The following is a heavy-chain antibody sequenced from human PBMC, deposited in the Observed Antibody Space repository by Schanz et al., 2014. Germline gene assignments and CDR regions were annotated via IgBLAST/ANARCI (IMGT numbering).Heavy chain of an antibody. Sequence: QVYLVESGGDLVKPGGSLRLSCAASGFTFSDYYMAWIRQAPGKGLEWVSHISGSSIHKNYADSVKGRFSISRDNGETSVYLQINSLRVEDTAVYYCVRFLARYQYYGVDVWGQGTTVIVSS. J-gene: IGHJ6*02. CDR1: GFTFSDYY. CDR3: VRFLARYQYYGVDV. D-gene: IGHD3-3*01. CDR2: ISGSSIHK. V-gene: IGHV3-11*05.